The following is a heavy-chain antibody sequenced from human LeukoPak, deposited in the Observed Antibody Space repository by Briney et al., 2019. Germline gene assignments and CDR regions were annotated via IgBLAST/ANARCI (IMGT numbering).Heavy chain of an antibody. Sequence: GGSLRLSCAASGFTFSSYGMHWVRQAPGKGLEWVAVIWYDGSSKYYADSVKGRFTISRDNATNSLYLQMNSLRDEDTAVYYCAREGPSIGYGDYWGQGTLVTVSS. J-gene: IGHJ4*02. D-gene: IGHD5-12*01. CDR1: GFTFSSYG. CDR3: AREGPSIGYGDY. V-gene: IGHV3-33*01. CDR2: IWYDGSSK.